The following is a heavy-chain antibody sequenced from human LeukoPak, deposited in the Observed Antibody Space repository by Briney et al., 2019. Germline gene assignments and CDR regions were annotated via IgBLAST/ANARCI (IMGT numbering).Heavy chain of an antibody. D-gene: IGHD4-23*01. CDR1: GYTLTELS. CDR3: ARDRPTVVTANAFDI. V-gene: IGHV1-18*01. Sequence: ASVKVSCKVSGYTLTELSMHWVRQAPGQGLEWMGWISAHNGNTNYAQKLQGRVTMTTDTSTSTAYMELRSLRSDDTAVYYCARDRPTVVTANAFDIWGQGTMVTVSS. CDR2: ISAHNGNT. J-gene: IGHJ3*02.